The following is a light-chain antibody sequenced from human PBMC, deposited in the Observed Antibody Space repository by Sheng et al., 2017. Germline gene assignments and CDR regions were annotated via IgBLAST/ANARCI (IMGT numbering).Light chain of an antibody. CDR1: SSNIGGNY. V-gene: IGLV1-40*01. CDR2: AYT. CDR3: QSYDTSLSAWV. J-gene: IGLJ3*02. Sequence: QSVLIQPPSASGTPGQRVTISCSGSSSNIGGNYVHWYQQLPGTAPKLLIYAYTDRPSGVPDRFSGSKSGTSASLAITGLQAEDEADYYCQSYDTSLSAWVFGGGTKLTVL.